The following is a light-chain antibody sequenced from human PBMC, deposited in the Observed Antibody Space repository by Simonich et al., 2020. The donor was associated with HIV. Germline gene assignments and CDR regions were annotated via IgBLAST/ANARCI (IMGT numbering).Light chain of an antibody. V-gene: IGKV1-12*01. Sequence: DILMTQSPSSVSASVGDRVTITCRASQGISNWLAWYKQQPGKDPKLLIYAASSLQSGVPARFSGSGSGTDFTLTISSLQPEDCATYDCQQANTFPRTFGQGTKVELK. CDR2: AAS. J-gene: IGKJ1*01. CDR3: QQANTFPRT. CDR1: QGISNW.